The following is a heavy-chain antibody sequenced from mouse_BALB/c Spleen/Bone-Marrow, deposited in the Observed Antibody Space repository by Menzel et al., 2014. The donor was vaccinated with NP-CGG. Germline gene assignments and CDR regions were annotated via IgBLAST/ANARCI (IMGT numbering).Heavy chain of an antibody. J-gene: IGHJ4*01. V-gene: IGHV5-12-1*01. CDR3: VRHNYYYARDY. Sequence: EVKLMESGGGLVKPGGSLKLSCAASGFAFSRYDMHWVRQTPEKRLEWVAYITNGGDNSYYQDTVKGQFTISRDNAKNTPYLQKSSRKSEDTAMYYCVRHNYYYARDYWGQGTSVTVSS. CDR1: GFAFSRYD. CDR2: ITNGGDNS.